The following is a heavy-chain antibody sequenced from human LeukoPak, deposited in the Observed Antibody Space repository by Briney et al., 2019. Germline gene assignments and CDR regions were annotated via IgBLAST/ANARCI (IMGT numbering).Heavy chain of an antibody. V-gene: IGHV3-21*01. D-gene: IGHD1-26*01. CDR3: ARDEWGDAFDI. CDR2: ISSSSSYI. J-gene: IGHJ3*02. Sequence: GGSLRLSCAASGFTFSSYSMNWVRQAPGKGLEWVSSISSSSSYIHSADSVRGRFIISRDNAKNSLFLQMNSLRAEDTAVYYCARDEWGDAFDIWGQGTMVTVFS. CDR1: GFTFSSYS.